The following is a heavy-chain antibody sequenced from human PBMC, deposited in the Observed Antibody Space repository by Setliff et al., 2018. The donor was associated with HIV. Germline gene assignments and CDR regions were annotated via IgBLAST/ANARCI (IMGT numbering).Heavy chain of an antibody. CDR3: ARGYYDILTGYYYFDY. D-gene: IGHD3-9*01. V-gene: IGHV4-34*01. CDR1: GGSFSGYY. Sequence: PSETLSLTCVVYGGSFSGYYWPWLRQPPGKGLEWIGEINHSGSTKYNPSLKSRVTISGDTSKNQFSLKLSSVTAADTAVYYCARGYYDILTGYYYFDYWGQGTLVTVSS. J-gene: IGHJ4*02. CDR2: INHSGST.